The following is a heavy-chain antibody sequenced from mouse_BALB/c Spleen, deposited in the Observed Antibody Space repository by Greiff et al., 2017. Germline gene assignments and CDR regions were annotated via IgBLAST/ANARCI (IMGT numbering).Heavy chain of an antibody. V-gene: IGHV14-4*02. J-gene: IGHJ4*01. CDR2: IDPENGDT. CDR1: GFNIKDYY. Sequence: VQLQQSGAELVRSGASVKLSCTASGFNIKDYYMHWVKQRPEQGLEWIGWIDPENGDTEYAPKFQGKATMTADTSSNTAYLQLSSLTSEDTAVYYCNARLLGNYYAMDYWGQGTSGTVSS. CDR3: NARLLGNYYAMDY. D-gene: IGHD2-10*01.